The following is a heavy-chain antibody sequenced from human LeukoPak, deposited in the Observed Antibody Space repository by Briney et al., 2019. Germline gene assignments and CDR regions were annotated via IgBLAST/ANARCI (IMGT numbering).Heavy chain of an antibody. CDR2: VRSRDKNYAT. CDR1: GLGFAGSA. CDR3: ARLVWGTDRYFDL. D-gene: IGHD3-16*01. Sequence: GGSLRLSCAASGLGFAGSAVHWVRQTSGRGLEWIGCVRSRDKNYATIYGASARGRFTISRDDSRNTASLQMNSLRAEDTAVYYCARLVWGTDRYFDLWGQGTLVTVSS. J-gene: IGHJ4*02. V-gene: IGHV3-73*01.